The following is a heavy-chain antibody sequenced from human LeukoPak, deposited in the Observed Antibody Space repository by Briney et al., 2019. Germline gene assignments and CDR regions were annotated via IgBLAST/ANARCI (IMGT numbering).Heavy chain of an antibody. Sequence: PSETLSLTCTVSGGSISSYYWSWIRQPAGKGLEWIGRIYTSGSTNYNPSLKSRVTMSVDTSKNQFSLKLSSATAADTAVYYCASSSSRRYYYYMDVWGKGTTVTVSS. CDR3: ASSSSRRYYYYMDV. V-gene: IGHV4-4*07. J-gene: IGHJ6*03. CDR2: IYTSGST. D-gene: IGHD6-6*01. CDR1: GGSISSYY.